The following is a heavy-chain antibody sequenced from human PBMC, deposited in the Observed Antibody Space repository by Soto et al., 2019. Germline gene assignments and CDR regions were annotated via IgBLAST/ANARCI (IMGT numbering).Heavy chain of an antibody. J-gene: IGHJ4*02. D-gene: IGHD2-2*01. CDR3: ARSSISKKIDY. CDR2: IYYSGST. Sequence: QVQLQESGPGLVKPSQTLTLTCSVSGGSINSGGYYWTWIRQHPGKGLEWIGNIYYSGSTSYKPSLKSRVTISIDTSKTHSSLKLSSVTAADTAVYYCARSSISKKIDYWGQGTPVTVSS. V-gene: IGHV4-31*03. CDR1: GGSINSGGYY.